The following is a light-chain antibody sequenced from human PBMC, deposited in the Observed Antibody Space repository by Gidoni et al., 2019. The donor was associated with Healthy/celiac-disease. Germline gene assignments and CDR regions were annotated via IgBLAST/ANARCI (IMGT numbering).Light chain of an antibody. V-gene: IGLV1-40*01. Sequence: QSVLTQPPSVSGAPGQRVTLSCTGSSPNIGAGYDVHWSQQLPGTAPKLLIYGNSNRPSGVPDRFSGSKSGTSASLAITGLQAEDEADYYCQSYDSSLSGVVFGGGTKLTVL. CDR3: QSYDSSLSGVV. CDR2: GNS. J-gene: IGLJ2*01. CDR1: SPNIGAGYD.